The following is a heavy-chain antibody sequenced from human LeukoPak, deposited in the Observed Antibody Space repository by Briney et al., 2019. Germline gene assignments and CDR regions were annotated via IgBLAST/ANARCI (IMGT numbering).Heavy chain of an antibody. D-gene: IGHD3-22*01. J-gene: IGHJ4*02. V-gene: IGHV3-23*01. CDR2: ISGSGGST. CDR1: GVTFSSYA. CDR3: AKGSSIRYYYDSSGYYSDY. Sequence: GGSLRLSCAASGVTFSSYAMSWVRQAPGKGLEWGSAISGSGGSTYYADSVKGRFTISRDNSKNTLYLQMNSLRAEDTAVYYCAKGSSIRYYYDSSGYYSDYWGQGTLVTVSS.